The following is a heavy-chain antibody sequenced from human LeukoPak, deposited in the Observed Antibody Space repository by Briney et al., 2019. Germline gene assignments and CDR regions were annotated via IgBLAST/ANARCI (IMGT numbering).Heavy chain of an antibody. J-gene: IGHJ4*02. Sequence: PSETLSLTCTVSGGSISSSSYYWGWIRQPPGKGLEWIGSIYYSGSTYYNPSLKSRVTISVDTSKNQFSLKLSSVTAADTAVYYCASSTYYYGSPSYYFDYWGQGTLVTVSS. V-gene: IGHV4-39*01. CDR3: ASSTYYYGSPSYYFDY. CDR1: GGSISSSSYY. CDR2: IYYSGST. D-gene: IGHD3-10*01.